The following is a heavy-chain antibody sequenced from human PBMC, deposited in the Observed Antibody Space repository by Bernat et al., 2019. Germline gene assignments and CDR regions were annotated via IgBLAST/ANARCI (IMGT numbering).Heavy chain of an antibody. J-gene: IGHJ3*02. CDR2: IYSGGST. Sequence: EVQLVESGGGLVQPGGSLRLSCAASGFTVSSNYMSWVRQAPGKGLEWVSVIYSGGSTYYADSVKGRFTISRHNSKNTLYLQMNSLRAEDTAVYYCAREGFQDYYDSRNDAFDIWGQGTMVTVSS. V-gene: IGHV3-53*04. D-gene: IGHD3-22*01. CDR3: AREGFQDYYDSRNDAFDI. CDR1: GFTVSSNY.